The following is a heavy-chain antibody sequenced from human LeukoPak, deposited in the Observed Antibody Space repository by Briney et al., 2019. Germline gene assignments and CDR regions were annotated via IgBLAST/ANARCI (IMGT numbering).Heavy chain of an antibody. CDR3: ARGFTRYCSGGSCYCEDY. J-gene: IGHJ4*02. D-gene: IGHD2-15*01. V-gene: IGHV1-2*02. Sequence: ASVKVSCKASGYTFTGYYMHWVRQAPGQGLEWMGWINPNSGGTNYAQKFQGRVTMTRDTSISTAYMELSRLRSDDTAMYYCARGFTRYCSGGSCYCEDYWGQGTLVTVSS. CDR1: GYTFTGYY. CDR2: INPNSGGT.